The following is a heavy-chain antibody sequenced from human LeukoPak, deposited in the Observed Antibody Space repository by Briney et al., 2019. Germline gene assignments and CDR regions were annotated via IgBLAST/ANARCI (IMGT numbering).Heavy chain of an antibody. CDR1: GFTFSNYA. D-gene: IGHD3-10*01. V-gene: IGHV3-64*01. Sequence: GGSLRLSCAASGFTFSNYAIHWVRQPPGKGLEYVSAISDNGRQTFYANSVKGRFTISRDNSKNTLYLQMGSLRAEDMAVYYCARDGSGSPDYWGQGTLVTVSS. CDR3: ARDGSGSPDY. CDR2: ISDNGRQT. J-gene: IGHJ4*02.